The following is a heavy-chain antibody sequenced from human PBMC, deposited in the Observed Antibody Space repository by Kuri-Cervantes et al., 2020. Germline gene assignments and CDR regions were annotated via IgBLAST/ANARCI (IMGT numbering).Heavy chain of an antibody. CDR3: ATARGYMTVVTTVDNYFFMDV. CDR2: INAGNGNT. Sequence: ASVKVSCKASGYTFTSYAMHWVRQAPGQRLEWMGWINAGNGNTKYSQKFQGRVTITRDTSASTAYMELSSLRSEDTAVYYCATARGYMTVVTTVDNYFFMDVWGKGTTVTVSS. V-gene: IGHV1-3*01. CDR1: GYTFTSYA. J-gene: IGHJ6*03. D-gene: IGHD4/OR15-4a*01.